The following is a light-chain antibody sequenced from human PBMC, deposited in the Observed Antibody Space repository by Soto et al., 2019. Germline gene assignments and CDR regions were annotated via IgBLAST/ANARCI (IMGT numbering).Light chain of an antibody. CDR3: QQSYSTPIT. J-gene: IGKJ5*01. V-gene: IGKV1-5*01. CDR1: QSITTW. CDR2: DVS. Sequence: DIQMTQSPSTVSASVGDSVTITCRASQSITTWLAWYQQRPGKAPKLLIYDVSSLQSGVPSRFSGSGSGTEFTLTISSLQPDDFATYYCQQSYSTPITFGQGTRLDIK.